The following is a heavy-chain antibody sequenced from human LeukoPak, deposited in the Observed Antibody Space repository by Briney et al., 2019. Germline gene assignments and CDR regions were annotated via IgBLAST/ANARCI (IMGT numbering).Heavy chain of an antibody. CDR2: ISSSGSST. Sequence: GGSLRLSCAASGFTFSDYYMAWMRQAPGRGLEWVSYISSSGSSTNYADSVKGRFTISRDSAKKSLYLQMNSLRAEDTAVYYCARVPGKYAFDIWGQGTMVSVSS. CDR1: GFTFSDYY. J-gene: IGHJ3*02. V-gene: IGHV3-11*05. CDR3: ARVPGKYAFDI.